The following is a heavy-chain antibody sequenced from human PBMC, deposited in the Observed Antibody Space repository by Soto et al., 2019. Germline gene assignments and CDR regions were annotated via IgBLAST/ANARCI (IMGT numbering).Heavy chain of an antibody. Sequence: PSETLSLTCTVSGGSISSGDYYWRWIRQPPGKGLEWIGYIYYSGSTYYNPSLKSRVTISVDTSKNQFSLKLSSVTAADTAVYYCARASNQPLWAYYYGMDVWGQGTTVTVSS. J-gene: IGHJ6*02. CDR1: GGSISSGDYY. CDR3: ARASNQPLWAYYYGMDV. V-gene: IGHV4-30-4*01. CDR2: IYYSGST. D-gene: IGHD2-2*01.